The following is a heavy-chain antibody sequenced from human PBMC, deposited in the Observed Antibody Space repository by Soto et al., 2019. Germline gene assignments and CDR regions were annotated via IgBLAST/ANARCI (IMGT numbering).Heavy chain of an antibody. CDR3: ARDDSPGDNQYYPH. V-gene: IGHV1-18*01. J-gene: IGHJ1*01. CDR1: GYTFTTHG. D-gene: IGHD2-21*01. Sequence: ASVKVSCKASGYTFTTHGISWVRQAPGQGLEWIGWVRVSNGYTHYPQNLQGRVTVTTDTSTSTAYMELRNLISDDTAVYYCARDDSPGDNQYYPHWGQGTLVTVSS. CDR2: VRVSNGYT.